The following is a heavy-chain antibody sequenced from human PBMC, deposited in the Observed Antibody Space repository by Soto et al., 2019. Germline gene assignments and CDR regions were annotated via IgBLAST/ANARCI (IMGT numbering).Heavy chain of an antibody. CDR3: ARDKIKGAPDYLDS. D-gene: IGHD1-26*01. CDR2: IAYDGTIK. V-gene: IGHV3-30-3*01. Sequence: QEQLVESGGDVVQPGRSLTLSCAASGFTFSANAMHWVRQAPGKGLEWVAVIAYDGTIKIYRDSVKGRFTISRDDSKSTLYLQMNSLRPEDTAVYFRARDKIKGAPDYLDSWGQRTLVTVSS. CDR1: GFTFSANA. J-gene: IGHJ4*02.